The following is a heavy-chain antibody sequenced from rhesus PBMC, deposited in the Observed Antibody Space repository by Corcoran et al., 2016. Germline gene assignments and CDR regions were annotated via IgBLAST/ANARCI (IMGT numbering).Heavy chain of an antibody. CDR2: IGGSSGRP. Sequence: QVQLQESGPGLVKPSETLSLTCAVSGYSISSGYYWGWIRQPPGKGLEWIGYIGGSSGRPSYNPSLKIRVTISKDTSKNQFSLKLSSVTAADTAVYYCARHGKGYYGSGYDDAFDFWGQGLRVTVSS. D-gene: IGHD3-28*01. V-gene: IGHV4-99*01. J-gene: IGHJ3*01. CDR1: GYSISSGYY. CDR3: ARHGKGYYGSGYDDAFDF.